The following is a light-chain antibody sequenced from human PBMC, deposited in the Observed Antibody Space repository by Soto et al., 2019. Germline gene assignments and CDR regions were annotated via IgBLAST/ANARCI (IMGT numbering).Light chain of an antibody. Sequence: DIQMSQSPSSLSASVGDRVTITCQASQDISNYLNWYQQKPGKAPKVLIYDASNLGTGVPSRFSGSGSGTDFTFSISSLQPEDVATYYCQQYDGLPTFGQGTLLEVK. CDR1: QDISNY. CDR3: QQYDGLPT. J-gene: IGKJ5*01. CDR2: DAS. V-gene: IGKV1-33*01.